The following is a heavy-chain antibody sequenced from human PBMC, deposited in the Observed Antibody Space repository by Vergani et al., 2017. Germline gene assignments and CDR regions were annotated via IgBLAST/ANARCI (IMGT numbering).Heavy chain of an antibody. CDR1: GDSVSSNSAA. V-gene: IGHV6-1*01. D-gene: IGHD3-22*01. J-gene: IGHJ6*03. CDR3: AREDISLTVEGANYMDI. Sequence: QVQLQQSGPGLVKPSQTLLLTCAISGDSVSSNSAAWNWIRQSPSRGLEWLGRTYYRSKWYNDYAVSVKSRITINSDTSKNLFSLQLQSVTPEDTAVYYCAREDISLTVEGANYMDIWGKGTTVTVSS. CDR2: TYYRSKWYN.